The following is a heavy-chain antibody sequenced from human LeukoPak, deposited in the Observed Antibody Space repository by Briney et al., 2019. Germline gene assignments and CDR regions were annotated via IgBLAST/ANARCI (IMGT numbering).Heavy chain of an antibody. CDR2: ISYDGSNK. V-gene: IGHV3-30-3*01. J-gene: IGHJ6*02. CDR1: GFTFSSYA. CDR3: ARDKLPAPWDGMDV. D-gene: IGHD2-2*01. Sequence: GGSLRLSCAASGFTFSSYAMHWVRQAPGKGLEWVAVISYDGSNKYYADSVKGRFTISRDNSKNTLYLQMNSLRPEDTAVYYCARDKLPAPWDGMDVWGQGTPVTVSS.